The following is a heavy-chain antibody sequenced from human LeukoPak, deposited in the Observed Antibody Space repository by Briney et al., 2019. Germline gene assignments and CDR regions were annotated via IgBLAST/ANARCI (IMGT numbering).Heavy chain of an antibody. Sequence: ASVKVSCKASGYTFTSYDINWVRQATGQGLEWMGWMNPNSGNTGYAQKFQGRVTMTRNTSISTAYMELSSLRSEDTAVYYCARDTVYYYGSGSSALDYWGQGTLVTVSS. V-gene: IGHV1-8*01. J-gene: IGHJ4*02. CDR3: ARDTVYYYGSGSSALDY. D-gene: IGHD3-10*01. CDR2: MNPNSGNT. CDR1: GYTFTSYD.